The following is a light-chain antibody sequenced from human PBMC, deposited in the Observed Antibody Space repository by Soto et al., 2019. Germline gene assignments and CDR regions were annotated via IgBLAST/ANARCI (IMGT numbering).Light chain of an antibody. CDR1: QSVSNS. CDR2: DVS. Sequence: EIVLTQSPATLSLSPGERVTLSCRASQSVSNSLAWYQQKPGQPPRLLIYDVSNRATGIPARFSGSGPGTDFTLTITSLEPEDFAVYFCHQRYNWPRVTFGQGTQLEIK. CDR3: HQRYNWPRVT. V-gene: IGKV3-11*01. J-gene: IGKJ5*01.